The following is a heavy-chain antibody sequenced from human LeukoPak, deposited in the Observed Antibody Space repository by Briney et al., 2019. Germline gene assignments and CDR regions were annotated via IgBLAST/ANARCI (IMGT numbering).Heavy chain of an antibody. V-gene: IGHV3-15*01. CDR3: TTLSGRLYYYYMDV. CDR2: IKSKTDGGTT. J-gene: IGHJ6*03. D-gene: IGHD3-10*01. Sequence: GGSLRLSCAASGFTFSNAWMSWVRQAPGKGLEWVGRIKSKTDGGTTDYAAPVKGRFTISRDDSKNTLYLQMNSLKTEDTAVYYCTTLSGRLYYYYMDVWGKGTTVTISS. CDR1: GFTFSNAW.